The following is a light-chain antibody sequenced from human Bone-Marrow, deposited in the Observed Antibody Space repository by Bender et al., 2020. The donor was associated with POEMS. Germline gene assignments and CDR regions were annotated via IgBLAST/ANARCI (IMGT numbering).Light chain of an antibody. Sequence: QSALTQPASVSGSPGQLITISCTGAYSGVSWYQQHPGKAPKLMIYDVSKRSSGVPDRFPGSKSGSTASLTISGLQAEDEGDFYCCSFGGGYSVVFGGGTKLTVL. CDR1: YSGV. CDR2: DVS. CDR3: CSFGGGYSVV. V-gene: IGLV2-11*01. J-gene: IGLJ2*01.